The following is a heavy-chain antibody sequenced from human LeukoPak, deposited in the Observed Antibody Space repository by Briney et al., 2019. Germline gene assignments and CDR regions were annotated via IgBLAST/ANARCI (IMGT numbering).Heavy chain of an antibody. CDR2: ISGSGGST. Sequence: QPGGSLRLSCAASGFTFSSYWMHWVRQAPGKGLEWVSAISGSGGSTYYADSVKGRFTISRDNSKNTLYLQMNSLRAEDTAVYYCAKGPVGASHFDYWGQGTLVTVSS. J-gene: IGHJ4*02. D-gene: IGHD1-26*01. CDR3: AKGPVGASHFDY. V-gene: IGHV3-23*01. CDR1: GFTFSSYW.